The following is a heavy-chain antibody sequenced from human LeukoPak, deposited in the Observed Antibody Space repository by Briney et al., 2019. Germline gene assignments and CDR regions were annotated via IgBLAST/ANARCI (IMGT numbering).Heavy chain of an antibody. CDR1: NTSISSGSYY. V-gene: IGHV4-61*02. J-gene: IGHJ5*02. CDR3: ARTVLRWFDP. Sequence: SETLSLTCTVSNTSISSGSYYWNWLRQPAGTRLEWLGRIYSNGDTHYNPSLKSRVTMSIDTSKNQFSLRMNSVTAADTAVYYCARTVLRWFDPWGQGSLVTVSS. D-gene: IGHD4-17*01. CDR2: IYSNGDT.